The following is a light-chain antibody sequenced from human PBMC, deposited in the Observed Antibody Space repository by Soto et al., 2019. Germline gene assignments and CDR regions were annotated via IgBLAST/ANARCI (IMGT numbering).Light chain of an antibody. CDR2: RDS. Sequence: SYELTQPLSVSVALGQTARITCGGNNIGSKNVHWYQQKPGQAPVLVIYRDSNRPSGIPERFSGSNSGNTATLTISRAQAXXXXXXYXXXWXSSTARVFGGGTKLTVL. CDR1: NIGSKN. J-gene: IGLJ3*02. CDR3: XXWXSSTARV. V-gene: IGLV3-9*01.